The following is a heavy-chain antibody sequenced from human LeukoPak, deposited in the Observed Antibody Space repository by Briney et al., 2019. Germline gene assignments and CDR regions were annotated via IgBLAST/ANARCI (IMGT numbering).Heavy chain of an antibody. CDR3: AISTYSSSPS. CDR2: INHDESKK. CDR1: GFAFSDHW. V-gene: IGHV3-7*01. D-gene: IGHD6-6*01. J-gene: IGHJ5*02. Sequence: PGGSLRLSCAASGFAFSDHWMIWVRQPPGKGLEWVANINHDESKKYYVDSVEGRFTISRDNAKNSLYLQMNSLRAEDTAVYYCAISTYSSSPSWGQGTLVTVSS.